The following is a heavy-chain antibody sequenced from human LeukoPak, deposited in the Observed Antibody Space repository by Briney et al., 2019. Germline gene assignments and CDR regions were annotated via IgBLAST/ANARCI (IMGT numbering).Heavy chain of an antibody. CDR2: IYYSGST. J-gene: IGHJ6*03. D-gene: IGHD6-19*01. Sequence: SETLSLTCTVSGGSISSGSYYWSWIRQPAGKGLEWIGSIYYSGSTYYNPSLKSRVTISVDTSKNQFSLKLSSVTAADTAVYYCARLGGRIAVAGFYYMDVWGKGTTVTVSS. CDR3: ARLGGRIAVAGFYYMDV. V-gene: IGHV4-39*07. CDR1: GGSISSGSYY.